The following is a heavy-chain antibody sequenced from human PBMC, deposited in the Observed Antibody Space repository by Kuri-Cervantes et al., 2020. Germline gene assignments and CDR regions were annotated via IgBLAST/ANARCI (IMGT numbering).Heavy chain of an antibody. Sequence: GGSLRLSCAASGFTFSSYAMHWVRQAPGKGLEWVSSISSSSSYIYYADSVKGRFTISRDNAKNSLYLQMNSLRAEDTALYYCAKDGSGSYYNVEGYYYMDVWGKGTTVTVSS. V-gene: IGHV3-21*04. CDR2: ISSSSSYI. J-gene: IGHJ6*03. D-gene: IGHD3-10*01. CDR1: GFTFSSYA. CDR3: AKDGSGSYYNVEGYYYMDV.